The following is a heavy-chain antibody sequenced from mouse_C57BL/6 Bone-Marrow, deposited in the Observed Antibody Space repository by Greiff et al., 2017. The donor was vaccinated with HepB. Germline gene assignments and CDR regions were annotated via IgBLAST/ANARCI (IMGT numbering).Heavy chain of an antibody. CDR3: DVRNRYFDV. Sequence: QVQLQQPGAELVQPGASVKLSCKASGYTFTSYWMPWVKQRPGRGLEWIGRIDPNSGGTKYNEKFKSKTTLTVDKPSSTAYMQLSSLTSEDSADYCCDVRNRYFDVWGTGTTVTVSS. J-gene: IGHJ1*03. V-gene: IGHV1-72*01. D-gene: IGHD2-14*01. CDR2: IDPNSGGT. CDR1: GYTFTSYW.